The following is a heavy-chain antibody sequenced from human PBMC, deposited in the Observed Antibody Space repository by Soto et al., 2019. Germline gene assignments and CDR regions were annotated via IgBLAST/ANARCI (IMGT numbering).Heavy chain of an antibody. V-gene: IGHV1-2*04. D-gene: IGHD6-13*01. CDR1: GYTFTGYY. CDR2: INPNSGGA. J-gene: IGHJ6*02. Sequence: ASVKVSCKASGYTFTGYYMHWVRQAPGQGLEWMGWINPNSGGANYAQKFQGWVTMTRDTSISTAYMELSRLRSDDTAVYYCARDWAAAALYGMDVWGQGTTVTVSS. CDR3: ARDWAAAALYGMDV.